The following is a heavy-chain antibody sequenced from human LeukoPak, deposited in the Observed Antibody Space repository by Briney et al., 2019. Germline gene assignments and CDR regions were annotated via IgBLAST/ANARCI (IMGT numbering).Heavy chain of an antibody. CDR3: TTRACHAGGCSSSFYYYYGLHF. V-gene: IGHV1-69*13. Sequence: SVKVSCKASGNSISNYAVSWVRQAPGQGFEWMGGIIPIFGTADYAQKFQGRVTITVDQSTSTTYMALSSLKSEDTATYYCTTRACHAGGCSSSFYYYYGLHFWGQGTTVSVSS. J-gene: IGHJ6*02. D-gene: IGHD3-16*01. CDR2: IIPIFGTA. CDR1: GNSISNYA.